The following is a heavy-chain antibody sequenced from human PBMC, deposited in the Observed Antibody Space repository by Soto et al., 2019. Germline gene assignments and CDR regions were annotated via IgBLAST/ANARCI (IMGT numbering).Heavy chain of an antibody. Sequence: QVQLVESGGGVVQPGTSLRLSCVGSGFTFRSYVIHWVRQAPGKGLEWVALTSYDGSNNFYGDSVKGRFTISRHNSRNTVELQMDSLRFEDTAFYYGARWGTTGGLDVWGQGTLVSVSS. CDR2: TSYDGSNN. J-gene: IGHJ4*02. V-gene: IGHV3-33*05. D-gene: IGHD3-16*01. CDR3: ARWGTTGGLDV. CDR1: GFTFRSYV.